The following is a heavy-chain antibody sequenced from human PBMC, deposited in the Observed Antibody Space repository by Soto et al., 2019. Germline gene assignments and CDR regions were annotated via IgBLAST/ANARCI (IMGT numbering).Heavy chain of an antibody. Sequence: GGSLRLSCAASGFTFSDAYMTWVRQAPGKGLEWVGRIKSNTDGGAIDYAAPVKGRFTISRDDSKHTLYLQVNSLRTEDTALYYCITGCGSSRCRYYFDSWGQGTLVTVSS. V-gene: IGHV3-15*01. CDR3: ITGCGSSRCRYYFDS. CDR1: GFTFSDAY. CDR2: IKSNTDGGAI. J-gene: IGHJ4*02. D-gene: IGHD2-2*01.